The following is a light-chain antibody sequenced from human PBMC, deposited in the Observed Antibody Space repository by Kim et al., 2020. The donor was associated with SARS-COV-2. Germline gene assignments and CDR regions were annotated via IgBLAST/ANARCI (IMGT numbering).Light chain of an antibody. J-gene: IGKJ1*01. CDR2: GAS. Sequence: SPGERATLSCRASQSVSSNLAWYQQKPGQVPRLLIYGASTRATGIPARFSGSGSGTEFILTISSLQSEDFAVYYCQQYNSWPRTFGQGTKVDIK. V-gene: IGKV3-15*01. CDR1: QSVSSN. CDR3: QQYNSWPRT.